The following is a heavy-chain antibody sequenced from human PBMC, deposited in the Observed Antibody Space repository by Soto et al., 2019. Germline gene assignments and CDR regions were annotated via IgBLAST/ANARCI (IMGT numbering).Heavy chain of an antibody. CDR2: ISGSGGST. CDR1: GFTFSNNA. D-gene: IGHD2-15*01. V-gene: IGHV3-23*01. CDR3: TCSCYSVDY. Sequence: GGSLRLSCAASGFTFSNNAMSWVRQAPGKGLEWVSTISGSGGSTYYADSVKGRFTISRDNSKNTLYLQMNSLRAEDTAVYYCTCSCYSVDYWGQGTLVTVSS. J-gene: IGHJ4*02.